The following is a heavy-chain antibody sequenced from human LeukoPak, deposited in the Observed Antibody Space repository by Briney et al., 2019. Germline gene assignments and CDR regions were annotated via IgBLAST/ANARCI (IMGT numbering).Heavy chain of an antibody. J-gene: IGHJ4*02. CDR3: ARLSRSSYGKYYFDS. D-gene: IGHD1-26*01. CDR2: LTGGSDYV. V-gene: IGHV3-21*01. CDR1: GLTFSSYA. Sequence: GGSLRLSCAASGLTFSSYAMEWVRQAPGKGLEGLSSLTGGSDYVYYADSVKGRFTISRDNAKSSLYLQMNSLRAEDTAVYYCARLSRSSYGKYYFDSWGQGTLVTVSS.